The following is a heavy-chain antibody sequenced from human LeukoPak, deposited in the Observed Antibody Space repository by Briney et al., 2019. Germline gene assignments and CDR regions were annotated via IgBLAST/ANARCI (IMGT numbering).Heavy chain of an antibody. D-gene: IGHD2-2*01. CDR3: AKDGPASGLSYFDY. Sequence: GGSLRLSCAASGFSSGSIGMHWVRQAPGKGLERVAFIRYDGSTRYYADSVKGRFVISRDISENTLYLQMNSLRTEDTAMYYCAKDGPASGLSYFDYWGQGTLVTVSS. CDR1: GFSSGSIG. CDR2: IRYDGSTR. J-gene: IGHJ4*02. V-gene: IGHV3-30*02.